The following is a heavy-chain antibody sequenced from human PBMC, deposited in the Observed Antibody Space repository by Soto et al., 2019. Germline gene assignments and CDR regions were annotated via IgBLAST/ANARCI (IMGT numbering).Heavy chain of an antibody. CDR2: ISYEGSNK. CDR3: AANGVIQQGDYGMDV. CDR1: GFTFSSYG. V-gene: IGHV3-30*03. D-gene: IGHD2-8*01. J-gene: IGHJ6*02. Sequence: QVQLVESGGGVVQPGRSLRLSCAASGFTFSSYGMHWVRQAPGKGLEWVAVISYEGSNKYYADSVKGRFTISRDNSKNTLYLQMNSLRAEDTAVYYCAANGVIQQGDYGMDVWGQGTTVTVSS.